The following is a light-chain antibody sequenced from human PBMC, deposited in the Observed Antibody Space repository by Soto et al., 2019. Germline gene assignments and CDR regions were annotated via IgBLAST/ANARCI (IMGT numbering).Light chain of an antibody. CDR3: QRTYSTPYT. Sequence: DIQMTQSPSSLSASVGDRVTITCQASQRSTTYLNWYQQKPGEAPKLLISTSGNLQRGVPSRFSGSGSGTDFTLHITALRPEDFATYFCQRTYSTPYTFGQGTKLEIK. V-gene: IGKV1-39*01. CDR2: TSG. J-gene: IGKJ2*01. CDR1: QRSTTY.